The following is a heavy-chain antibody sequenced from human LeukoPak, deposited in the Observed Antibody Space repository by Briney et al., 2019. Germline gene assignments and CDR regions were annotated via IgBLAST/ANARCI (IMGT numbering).Heavy chain of an antibody. CDR1: GVSISSGHYY. V-gene: IGHV4-39*07. D-gene: IGHD3-16*01. CDR3: ARHTIDTTLGGVPDYFDA. Sequence: SETLSLTCTVSGVSISSGHYYWAWIRQPPGRGLECIASVLYSGSTYYDPSFNGRVTLSVDTSKNQFSLRLSSVTAADTAIYYCARHTIDTTLGGVPDYFDAWGQGTPDTVSS. J-gene: IGHJ5*02. CDR2: VLYSGST.